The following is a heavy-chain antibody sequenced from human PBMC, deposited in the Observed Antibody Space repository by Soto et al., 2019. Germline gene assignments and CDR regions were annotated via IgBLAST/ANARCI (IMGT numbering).Heavy chain of an antibody. Sequence: GGSLRLSCAASGFTFSDYYMSWIRQAPGKGLEWVSYISSSGSTIYYADSVKGRFTISRDNAKNSLYLQMNSLRAEDTAVYYCARGYAFWSGYLSPPYYMDVWGKGTTVTVSS. CDR3: ARGYAFWSGYLSPPYYMDV. CDR1: GFTFSDYY. D-gene: IGHD3-3*01. V-gene: IGHV3-11*01. J-gene: IGHJ6*03. CDR2: ISSSGSTI.